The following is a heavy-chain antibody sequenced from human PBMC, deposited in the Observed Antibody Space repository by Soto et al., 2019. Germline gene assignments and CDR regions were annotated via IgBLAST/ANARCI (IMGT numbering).Heavy chain of an antibody. CDR2: IRSKANSYAT. CDR1: GFTFSGSA. J-gene: IGHJ6*02. V-gene: IGHV3-73*01. D-gene: IGHD3-10*01. CDR3: TRHGRFGELSAPYYYYYGMDV. Sequence: GGSLRLSCAASGFTFSGSAMHWVRQASGKGLEWVGRIRSKANSYATAYAASVKGRFTISRDDSKNTAYLQMNSLKTEDTTVYYFTRHGRFGELSAPYYYYYGMDVWGQGTTDTVSS.